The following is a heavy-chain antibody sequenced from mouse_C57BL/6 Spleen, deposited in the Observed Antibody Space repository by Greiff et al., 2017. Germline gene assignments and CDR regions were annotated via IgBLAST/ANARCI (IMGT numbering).Heavy chain of an antibody. CDR1: GFTFSDYY. D-gene: IGHD1-1*01. V-gene: IGHV5-16*01. J-gene: IGHJ2*01. Sequence: EVKLEASEGGLVQPGSSMKLSCTASGFTFSDYYMAWVRQVPEKGLEWVANINYDGSSTYYLDSLKSRFIISRDNAKNILYLQMSSLKSEDTATYYCARTTGTGYFDYWGQGTTLTVSS. CDR3: ARTTGTGYFDY. CDR2: INYDGSST.